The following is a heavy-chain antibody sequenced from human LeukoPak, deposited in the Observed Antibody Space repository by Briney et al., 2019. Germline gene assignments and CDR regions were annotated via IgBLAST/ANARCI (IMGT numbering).Heavy chain of an antibody. CDR2: ISSSSSYI. Sequence: PGGSLRLSCAASGFTFSSYSMNWVRQAPGKGLEWVSSISSSSSYIYYADSVKGRFTISRDNAKNSLYLQMNSLRAEDTAVYYCARVSSGWSVFDYWGQGTLVTVSS. CDR3: ARVSSGWSVFDY. D-gene: IGHD6-19*01. V-gene: IGHV3-21*01. J-gene: IGHJ4*02. CDR1: GFTFSSYS.